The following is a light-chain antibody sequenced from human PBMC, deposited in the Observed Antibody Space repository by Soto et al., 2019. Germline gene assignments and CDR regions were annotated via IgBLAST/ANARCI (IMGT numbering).Light chain of an antibody. Sequence: QSALTQPPSASGSPGQSVTISCTGTSSDVGGYNYFSWYQQHPGKAPKLMIYEVSKRPSGVPDRFSGSKSGNTASLTVAGLQAEDEADYYCSSYAGSNNLGVFGGGTKVTVL. J-gene: IGLJ2*01. CDR2: EVS. V-gene: IGLV2-8*01. CDR1: SSDVGGYNY. CDR3: SSYAGSNNLGV.